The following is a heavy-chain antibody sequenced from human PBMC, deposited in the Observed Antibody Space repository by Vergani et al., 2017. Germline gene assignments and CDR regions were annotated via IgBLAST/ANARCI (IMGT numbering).Heavy chain of an antibody. CDR2: IWFDGDNK. CDR1: GFTFRNHG. D-gene: IGHD4-23*01. J-gene: IGHJ4*02. CDR3: VRDRRPEVVNIFDY. V-gene: IGHV3-33*01. Sequence: QVQLVESGGGVVQPGKSLRLSCAASGFTFRNHGMHWVRQAPGKGPEWVAVIWFDGDNKYYADSVKGRFTIARDNSKNTLFLQMNSLRAEETAVYYCVRDRRPEVVNIFDYWGRGTLVTVSS.